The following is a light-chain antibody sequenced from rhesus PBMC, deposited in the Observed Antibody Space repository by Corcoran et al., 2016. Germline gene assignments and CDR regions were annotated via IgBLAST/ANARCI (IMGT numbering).Light chain of an antibody. CDR1: QRISSW. CDR3: LQYSSSPYS. J-gene: IGKJ2*01. V-gene: IGKV1-22*01. CDR2: NAS. Sequence: DIQMTQSPSSLSAPVGDTVTITCRASQRISSWLDWYQQKPGKAPKHLIYNASSWKRGVPQRFSGSGSGTDFTLTSISLQPEDFATYYCLQYSSSPYSFGQVTKVEIK.